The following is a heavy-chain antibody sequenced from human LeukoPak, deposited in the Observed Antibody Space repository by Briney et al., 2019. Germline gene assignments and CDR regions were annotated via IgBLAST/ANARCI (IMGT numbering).Heavy chain of an antibody. J-gene: IGHJ4*02. CDR3: VRVPARASSAFYYFDY. V-gene: IGHV3-30-3*01. CDR1: GFNFNTYA. D-gene: IGHD6-19*01. Sequence: GGSLRLSCTASGFNFNTYAMHWVRQTPGMGLEWVAVISYDGINIYYLDSVKGRFTISRDNSNNTLYLQITSLRPEDTAVYYCVRVPARASSAFYYFDYWGPGNPGHRLL. CDR2: ISYDGINI.